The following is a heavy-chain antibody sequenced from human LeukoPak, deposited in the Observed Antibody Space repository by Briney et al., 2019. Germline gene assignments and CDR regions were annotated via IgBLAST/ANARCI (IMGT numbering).Heavy chain of an antibody. V-gene: IGHV7-4-1*02. CDR2: INTNTGNP. CDR1: VYTFTHYA. Sequence: ASVKVSCKASVYTFTHYAMNWVRQAPGQGLEWMGWINTNTGNPTYAQGFTGRFVFSLDTSVSTAYLQISSLKAEDTAVYYCATHYYGSGKLGWFDPWGQGTLVTVSS. D-gene: IGHD3-10*01. CDR3: ATHYYGSGKLGWFDP. J-gene: IGHJ5*02.